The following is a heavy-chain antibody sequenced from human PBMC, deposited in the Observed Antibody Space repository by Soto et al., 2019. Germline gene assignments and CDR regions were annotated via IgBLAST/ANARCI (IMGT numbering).Heavy chain of an antibody. Sequence: SDTLSLTFAVSGGSITSGGYYWSWIRQPPEKGLEWIGEINHSGSTNYNPSLKSRVTISVDTSKNQFSLKLSSVTAADTAVYYCARGRLIVVVVAATLDWFDPWGQG. D-gene: IGHD2-15*01. CDR3: ARGRLIVVVVAATLDWFDP. V-gene: IGHV4-34*01. CDR1: GGSITSGGYY. CDR2: INHSGST. J-gene: IGHJ5*02.